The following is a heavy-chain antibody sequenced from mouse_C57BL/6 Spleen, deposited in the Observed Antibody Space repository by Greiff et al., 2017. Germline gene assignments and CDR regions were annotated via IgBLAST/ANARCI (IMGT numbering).Heavy chain of an antibody. Sequence: QVQLQQPGTELVKPGASVKLSCKASGYTFTSYWMHWVKQRPGQGLEWIGNINPSNGGTNYNEKFKSKATLTVDKSSSTAYMQISSLTSEDYAVYDCAWDLLLTCAYWGQGTLVTVAA. CDR2: INPSNGGT. CDR1: GYTFTSYW. D-gene: IGHD1-1*01. CDR3: AWDLLLTCAY. J-gene: IGHJ3*01. V-gene: IGHV1-53*01.